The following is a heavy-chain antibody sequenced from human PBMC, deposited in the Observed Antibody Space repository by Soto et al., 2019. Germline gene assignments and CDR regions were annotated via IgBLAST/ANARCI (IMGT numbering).Heavy chain of an antibody. Sequence: QVQQQESGPGLVKPSDTLSLICSVSGTYISEFSWSWIRQPAGKGLVWIGRLHINGVTQYNPSFKTRVTMSIDTSRNHFSLNLQSATAADTAVYYCARETGENWTYEAHWGQGTLVTVSS. J-gene: IGHJ1*01. CDR1: GTYISEFS. CDR2: LHINGVT. V-gene: IGHV4-4*07. CDR3: ARETGENWTYEAH. D-gene: IGHD1-7*01.